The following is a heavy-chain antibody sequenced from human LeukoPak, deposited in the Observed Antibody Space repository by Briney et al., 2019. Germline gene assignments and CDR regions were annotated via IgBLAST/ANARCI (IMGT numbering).Heavy chain of an antibody. CDR3: ARYGLLGLSEINAFDF. J-gene: IGHJ3*01. CDR1: GGSISSYY. CDR2: MYYSGTT. V-gene: IGHV4-59*12. Sequence: SETLSLTCTVAGGSISSYYWSRIRQPPGKGLQWIGYMYYSGTTNYNPSLRSRVTISADTSNTQFSLKLSSVTAADTAVYYCARYGLLGLSEINAFDFWGQGTVVTVSS. D-gene: IGHD2-2*01.